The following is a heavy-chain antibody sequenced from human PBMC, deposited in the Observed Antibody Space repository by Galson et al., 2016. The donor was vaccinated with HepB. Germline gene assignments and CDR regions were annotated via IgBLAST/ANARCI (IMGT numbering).Heavy chain of an antibody. J-gene: IGHJ2*01. CDR1: GFTLNTNA. CDR3: AKDGDTDNWYFDV. V-gene: IGHV3-23*01. Sequence: SLRLSCATSGFTLNTNAMSWVRQAPGKGLESVADISSTGRSTNYDASVKGRFTISRDNSENLLFLKMNALRVEDTAFYFCAKDGDTDNWYFDVWGRGTLVTVSS. D-gene: IGHD5-18*01. CDR2: ISSTGRST.